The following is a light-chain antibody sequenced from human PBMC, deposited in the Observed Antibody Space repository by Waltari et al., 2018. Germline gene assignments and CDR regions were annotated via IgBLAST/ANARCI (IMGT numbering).Light chain of an antibody. Sequence: SYELTQPPSVSVSLGQTAKISCSGDVLPTYYAHWYQQKPGQAPLLVIYKDSERPSGIPERFSGSSSGTTVTLTISGAQTEDEADYYCYSGDDKNLLFGGGTRLTVL. V-gene: IGLV3-27*01. J-gene: IGLJ2*01. CDR1: VLPTYY. CDR2: KDS. CDR3: YSGDDKNLL.